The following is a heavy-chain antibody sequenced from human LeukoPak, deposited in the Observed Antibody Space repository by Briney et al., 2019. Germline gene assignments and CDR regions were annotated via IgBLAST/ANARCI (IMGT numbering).Heavy chain of an antibody. V-gene: IGHV3-23*01. D-gene: IGHD2-21*02. J-gene: IGHJ4*02. CDR2: ISGSGDNT. Sequence: HPGGSLRLSCAASGFTFSTYSMNWVRQAPGKGLEWVSGISGSGDNTYYADSVKGRFTISRDNSKNTLYLQMNSLRAEDTAVYYCAKDRYCGGDCYSEGDYWGQGTLVTVSS. CDR1: GFTFSTYS. CDR3: AKDRYCGGDCYSEGDY.